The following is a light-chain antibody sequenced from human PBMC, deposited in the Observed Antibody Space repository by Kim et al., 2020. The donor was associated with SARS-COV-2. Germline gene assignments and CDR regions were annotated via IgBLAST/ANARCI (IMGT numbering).Light chain of an antibody. Sequence: SVGDRVTITCQASQDISNYLNWYQQKPGKAPKLLIYDASNLETGVPSRFSGSGSGTDFTFPISSLQPEDIATYYCQQYDNLPPLTFGGGTKVDIK. J-gene: IGKJ4*01. CDR3: QQYDNLPPLT. CDR1: QDISNY. V-gene: IGKV1-33*01. CDR2: DAS.